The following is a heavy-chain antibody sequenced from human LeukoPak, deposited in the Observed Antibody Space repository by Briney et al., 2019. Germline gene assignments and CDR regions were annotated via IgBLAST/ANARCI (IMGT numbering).Heavy chain of an antibody. CDR3: TRASRGELGPTDY. J-gene: IGHJ4*02. V-gene: IGHV3-49*04. D-gene: IGHD3-10*01. CDR2: IRSKAYGGTT. CDR1: GFSFGDYA. Sequence: PGGSLRLSCTASGFSFGDYAMSWVRQAPGKGLEWVGFIRSKAYGGTTEYAASVKGRFTISRDDSKSIAYLQMNSLKTEDTAVYYCTRASRGELGPTDYWGQGTLVIVSS.